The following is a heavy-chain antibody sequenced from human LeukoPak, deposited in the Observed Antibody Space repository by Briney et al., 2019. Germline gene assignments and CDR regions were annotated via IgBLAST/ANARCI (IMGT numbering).Heavy chain of an antibody. D-gene: IGHD3-22*01. CDR1: GLSVSSSF. CDR2: VFGGGGT. V-gene: IGHV3-53*01. Sequence: GGSLRLSCTASGLSVSSSFMSWVRQTPGKGLEWVSSVFGGGGTRYADSVMGRFTISRDNSKSTLYFQMNSLRAEDTAVYYCARTYTNNAGYYLYWGQGTLVTVSS. J-gene: IGHJ4*02. CDR3: ARTYTNNAGYYLY.